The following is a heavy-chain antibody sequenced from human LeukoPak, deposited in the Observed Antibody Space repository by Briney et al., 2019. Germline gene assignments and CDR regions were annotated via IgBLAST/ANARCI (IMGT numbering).Heavy chain of an antibody. J-gene: IGHJ4*02. D-gene: IGHD1-26*01. CDR2: IRTDGGTS. CDR1: GFTFSSYT. CDR3: VKDVTGTYSGDF. Sequence: VGSLRLSCSASGFTFSSYTMHWVRQAPGKGLQYVSSIRTDGGTSYDADSVMGRFTISRDNSKNTLYLQMSSLRPEDTAVYYCVKDVTGTYSGDFWGQGTLVTVSS. V-gene: IGHV3-64D*06.